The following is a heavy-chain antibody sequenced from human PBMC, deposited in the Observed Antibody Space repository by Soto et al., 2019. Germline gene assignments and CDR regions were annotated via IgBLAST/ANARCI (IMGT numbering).Heavy chain of an antibody. CDR1: GGTFSSYT. V-gene: IGHV1-69*02. Sequence: QVQLVQSGAEVKKPGSSVKVSCKASGGTFSSYTISWVRQAPGQGLEWMGRIIPILRIATYAQKFQGRVTITADKSTITAYMELSSLRSDDTAVYYCAGSSWYRQYCYGMDVWGRGSTITVSS. J-gene: IGHJ6*02. CDR2: IIPILRIA. D-gene: IGHD6-13*01. CDR3: AGSSWYRQYCYGMDV.